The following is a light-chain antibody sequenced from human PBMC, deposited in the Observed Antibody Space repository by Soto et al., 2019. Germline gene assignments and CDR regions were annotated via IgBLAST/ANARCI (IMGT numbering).Light chain of an antibody. CDR2: DVS. Sequence: QSVLTQPASVSGSPGQSITISCTGTSSDVGGYNYVSWYQQHPGKAPKLMIYDVSNRPSGVSNRFSGSKSGNTASLTISGLQAEDGADYYCSSYTSRSPLVFGGGTKLTVL. J-gene: IGLJ2*01. CDR3: SSYTSRSPLV. V-gene: IGLV2-14*01. CDR1: SSDVGGYNY.